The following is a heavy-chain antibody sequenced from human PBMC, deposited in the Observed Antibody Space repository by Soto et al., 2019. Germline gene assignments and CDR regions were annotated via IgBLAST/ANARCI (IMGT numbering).Heavy chain of an antibody. V-gene: IGHV1-69*01. CDR3: ARGGQHNKPSYYYTMDV. CDR2: TIPLFGTA. D-gene: IGHD2-21*01. CDR1: GGTFSTYS. Sequence: QVQLVQSGAEVKKPGSSVKVSCKASGGTFSTYSISWVRQAPGQGLQWMGGTIPLFGTANYEQQFQGRLTITADESTSTAYMELSSLRSEDTAVYYCARGGQHNKPSYYYTMDVWGQGNTVTVSS. J-gene: IGHJ6*02.